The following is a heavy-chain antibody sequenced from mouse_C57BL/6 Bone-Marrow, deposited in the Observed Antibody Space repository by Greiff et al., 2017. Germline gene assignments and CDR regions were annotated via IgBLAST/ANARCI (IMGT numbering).Heavy chain of an antibody. CDR1: GYTFTSYW. D-gene: IGHD2-3*01. J-gene: IGHJ4*01. CDR3: ARCDGLMDY. V-gene: IGHV1-59*01. CDR2: IDPSDSYT. Sequence: VQLQQPGAELVRPGTSVKLSCKASGYTFTSYWMHWVKQRPGQGLEWIGVIDPSDSYTNYNQKFKGKATLTVDTSSSTAYMQLSSLTSEDSAVYYCARCDGLMDYWGQGTSVTVSS.